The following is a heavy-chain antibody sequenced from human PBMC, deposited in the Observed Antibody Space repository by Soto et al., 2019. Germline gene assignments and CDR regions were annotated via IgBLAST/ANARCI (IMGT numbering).Heavy chain of an antibody. Sequence: QVQLVQSGAEVKKPGASVKVSCKASGYTFTSYGISWVRQAPGQGLEWMGWISAYNGNTNYAQKRQGRVTMTTDTSTSTAYMELRSLRSEDTAVYYCARGAYYYDSSGYYADYYGMDVWGQGTTVTVSS. CDR3: ARGAYYYDSSGYYADYYGMDV. V-gene: IGHV1-18*01. CDR2: ISAYNGNT. D-gene: IGHD3-22*01. J-gene: IGHJ6*02. CDR1: GYTFTSYG.